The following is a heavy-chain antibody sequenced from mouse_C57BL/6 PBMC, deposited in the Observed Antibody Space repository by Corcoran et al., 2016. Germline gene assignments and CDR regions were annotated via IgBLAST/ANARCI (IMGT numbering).Heavy chain of an antibody. J-gene: IGHJ2*01. D-gene: IGHD4-1*02. Sequence: QVQLKQSGAELVRPGASVKLSCKASGYTFTDYYINWVKQRPGQGLEWIARIYPGSGNTYYNEKFKGKATLTADKSSSTAYMELRSLTSEDSAVYFCAREGSTGRGPFDYWGQGTTLTVSS. V-gene: IGHV1-76*01. CDR3: AREGSTGRGPFDY. CDR1: GYTFTDYY. CDR2: IYPGSGNT.